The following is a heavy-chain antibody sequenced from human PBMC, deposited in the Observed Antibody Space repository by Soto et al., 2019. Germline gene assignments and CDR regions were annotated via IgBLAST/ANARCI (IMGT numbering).Heavy chain of an antibody. V-gene: IGHV3-48*01. CDR2: ISSSSSTI. CDR3: ARVGEGYGDLEYFQH. D-gene: IGHD4-17*01. J-gene: IGHJ1*01. CDR1: GFTFSSYS. Sequence: GGSLRLSCAASGFTFSSYSMNWVRQAPGKGLEWVSYISSSSSTIYYADSVKGRFTISRDNAKKSLYLQMNSLRADDTAVYYCARVGEGYGDLEYFQHWGQGTLVTVSS.